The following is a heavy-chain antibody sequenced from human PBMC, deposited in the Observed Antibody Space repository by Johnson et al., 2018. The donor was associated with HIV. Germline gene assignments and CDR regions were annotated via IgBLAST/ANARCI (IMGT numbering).Heavy chain of an antibody. V-gene: IGHV3-7*05. CDR1: GFTFSSYL. CDR3: ARGFDWHWPTSAFHV. CDR2: IKQDGSEP. D-gene: IGHD3-9*01. J-gene: IGHJ3*01. Sequence: EKLVESGGGLVQPGGSLRLSCAASGFTFSSYLMSWVRQAPGKGLEWVANIKQDGSEPSYVDSLRGRFHISRDNTKNSLYLHMSSLSADDTAVYYCARGFDWHWPTSAFHVWGQGTMVSVSS.